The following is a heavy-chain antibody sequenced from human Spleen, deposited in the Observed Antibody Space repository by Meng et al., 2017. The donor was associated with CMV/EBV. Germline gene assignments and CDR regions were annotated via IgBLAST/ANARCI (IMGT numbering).Heavy chain of an antibody. CDR2: ISHDGSNK. CDR1: GFTFNHYP. CDR3: ATSGSGYFGGYFDS. J-gene: IGHJ4*02. Sequence: SGFTFNHYPLHWVRQAPGKGLEWVAAISHDGSNKYYADSVRGRFAISRDNSKNTLYLQMNGLRVDDTAVYYCATSGSGYFGGYFDSWGQGTLVTVSS. D-gene: IGHD5-12*01. V-gene: IGHV3-30*09.